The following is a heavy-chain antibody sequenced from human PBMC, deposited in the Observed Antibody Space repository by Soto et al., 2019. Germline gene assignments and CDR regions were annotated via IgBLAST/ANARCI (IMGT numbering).Heavy chain of an antibody. Sequence: QVQLVQSGAEVKKPGASVKVSCKASGYSFTSHYMHWVRQAPGQGLEWMGLINPSGGGTSYAQKFRGRVTMTRDTSTSTVYMELSSLRSEDTAVFYCTKGGISGSYYTSGSDAFDIWGQGTMVTVSS. J-gene: IGHJ3*02. CDR1: GYSFTSHY. V-gene: IGHV1-46*03. CDR2: INPSGGGT. CDR3: TKGGISGSYYTSGSDAFDI. D-gene: IGHD3-10*01.